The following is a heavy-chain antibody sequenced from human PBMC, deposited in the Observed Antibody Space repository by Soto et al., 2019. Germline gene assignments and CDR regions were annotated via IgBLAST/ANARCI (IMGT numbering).Heavy chain of an antibody. Sequence: PGESLKISCTASGYSFMTYWIGWVRQMPGKGLEWLGVIYPGDSDSRYSPSFQGLVTISADKSVSTAYLQWSSLRASDTAMYYCARLVGATTSGFDYWGQGTLVTVSS. V-gene: IGHV5-51*01. D-gene: IGHD1-26*01. CDR1: GYSFMTYW. CDR3: ARLVGATTSGFDY. J-gene: IGHJ4*02. CDR2: IYPGDSDS.